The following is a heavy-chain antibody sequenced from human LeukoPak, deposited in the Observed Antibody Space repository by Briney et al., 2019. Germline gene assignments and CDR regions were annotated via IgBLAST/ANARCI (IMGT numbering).Heavy chain of an antibody. V-gene: IGHV1-46*01. Sequence: ASVKVSCKASGYTFTRYYMHWVRQAPGQGLEWMGIINPSGGSTSYAQKFQGRVTMTRDMSTSTVYMELSSLRSEDTAVYYCARAPRDGYNYDYWGQGTLVTVSS. CDR1: GYTFTRYY. D-gene: IGHD5-24*01. CDR3: ARAPRDGYNYDY. J-gene: IGHJ4*02. CDR2: INPSGGST.